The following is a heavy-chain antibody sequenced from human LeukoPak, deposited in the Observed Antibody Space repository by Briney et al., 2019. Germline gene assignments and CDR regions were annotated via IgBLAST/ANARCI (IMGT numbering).Heavy chain of an antibody. CDR3: ARAGYSSSWYGVDYYYYMDV. CDR1: GYTFTSYD. V-gene: IGHV1-8*03. CDR2: MNPNSGNT. J-gene: IGHJ6*03. D-gene: IGHD6-13*01. Sequence: ASVKVSCKASGYTFTSYDINWVRQATGQGLEWMGWMNPNSGNTGYARKFQGRVTITRNTSISTAYMELSSLRSEDTAVYYCARAGYSSSWYGVDYYYYMDVWGKGTTVTVSS.